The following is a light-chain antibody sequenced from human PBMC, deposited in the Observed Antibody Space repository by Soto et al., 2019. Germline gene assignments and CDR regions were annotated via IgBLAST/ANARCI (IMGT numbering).Light chain of an antibody. Sequence: QSVLTQPASVSGSPGQSITISCTGTSSDVGGYNYVSWYQQHPGKAPKVMIYEVSYRPSGVSNRFSGSKSGNTASLTISGLQAEDEGDYYCSSYTSSTTVVVFGGGTKVTVL. V-gene: IGLV2-14*01. J-gene: IGLJ2*01. CDR3: SSYTSSTTVVV. CDR2: EVS. CDR1: SSDVGGYNY.